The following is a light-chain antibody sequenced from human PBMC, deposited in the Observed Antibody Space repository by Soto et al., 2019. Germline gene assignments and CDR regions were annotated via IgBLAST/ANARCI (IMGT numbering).Light chain of an antibody. V-gene: IGLV2-8*01. Sequence: QSVLTQPPSASGSPGQSVTISCTGSSSDVGGYNYVSWYQQFPGKAPKLIIYEVTKRPSGVPDRFSGSKSGNTASLTISGLQAADEAADYCASYLTKSPIEVLGNGTKVTV. J-gene: IGLJ1*01. CDR3: ASYLTKSPIEV. CDR1: SSDVGGYNY. CDR2: EVT.